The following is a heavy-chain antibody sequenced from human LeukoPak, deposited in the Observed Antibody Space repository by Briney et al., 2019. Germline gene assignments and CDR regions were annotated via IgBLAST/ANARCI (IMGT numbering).Heavy chain of an antibody. CDR3: ARDGRARELGTDDAFDI. Sequence: AASVKVSCKASGYTFTSYGISWVRQAPGQGLEWMGWINPNSGGTNYAQKFQGRVTMTRDTSISTAYMELSRLRSDDTAVYYCARDGRARELGTDDAFDIWGQGTMVTVSS. CDR2: INPNSGGT. D-gene: IGHD1-26*01. J-gene: IGHJ3*02. CDR1: GYTFTSYG. V-gene: IGHV1-2*02.